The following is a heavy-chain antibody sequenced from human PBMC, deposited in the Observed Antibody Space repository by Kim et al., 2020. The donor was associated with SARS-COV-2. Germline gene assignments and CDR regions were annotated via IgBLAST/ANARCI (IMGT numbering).Heavy chain of an antibody. CDR1: GYTLTELS. V-gene: IGHV1-24*01. Sequence: ASVKVSCKVSGYTLTELSMHWVRQAPGKGLEWMGGFDPEDCETIYAQKFQGRVTMTEDTSTDTAYMELSSLRSEDTAVYYCATDAAAIYYYGMDVWGQGTTVTVSS. CDR3: ATDAAAIYYYGMDV. CDR2: FDPEDCET. J-gene: IGHJ6*02. D-gene: IGHD6-13*01.